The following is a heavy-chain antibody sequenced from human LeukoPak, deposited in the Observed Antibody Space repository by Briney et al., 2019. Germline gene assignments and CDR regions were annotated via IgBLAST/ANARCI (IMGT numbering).Heavy chain of an antibody. Sequence: SVKVSCKASGGTFSSYAISWVRQAPGQGLEWMGGIIPIFGTANYAQKFQGRVTITADESTSTAYMELSSLRSEDTAVYYCARAGDTAMVDLGFDYWGQGTLVTVSS. CDR1: GGTFSSYA. J-gene: IGHJ4*02. CDR2: IIPIFGTA. D-gene: IGHD5-18*01. CDR3: ARAGDTAMVDLGFDY. V-gene: IGHV1-69*13.